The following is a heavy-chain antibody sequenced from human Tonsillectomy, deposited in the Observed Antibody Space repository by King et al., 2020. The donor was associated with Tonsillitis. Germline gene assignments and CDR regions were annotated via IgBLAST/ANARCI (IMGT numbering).Heavy chain of an antibody. D-gene: IGHD3-9*01. CDR3: AKDPTIGPNWFDP. V-gene: IGHV3-30*02. CDR1: GFTFSSYG. J-gene: IGHJ5*02. Sequence: VQLVESGGGVVQPGGSLRLSCAASGFTFSSYGMHWVRPAPGKGLEWVAFIRYDGSNTYYADSVKGRFTISRDNSKNTLYLQMNSLRAEDTAVYYCAKDPTIGPNWFDPWGQGTLVTVSS. CDR2: IRYDGSNT.